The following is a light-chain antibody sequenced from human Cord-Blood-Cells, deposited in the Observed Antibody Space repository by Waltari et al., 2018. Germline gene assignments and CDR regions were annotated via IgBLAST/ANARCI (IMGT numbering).Light chain of an antibody. J-gene: IGLJ2*01. CDR3: SSYTSSSTLV. CDR1: SSDVGGYNY. Sequence: QSALTQHASVSGSPGQSITISCTGTSSDVGGYNYVSWYQQHPGKAPNLKIYDVSNRPSGVSNRFSGSKSGNTASLTISGLQAEDEADYYCSSYTSSSTLVFGGGTKLTVL. V-gene: IGLV2-14*01. CDR2: DVS.